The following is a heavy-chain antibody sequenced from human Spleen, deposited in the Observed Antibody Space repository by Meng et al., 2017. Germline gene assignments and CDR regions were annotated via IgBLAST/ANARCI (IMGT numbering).Heavy chain of an antibody. CDR1: GGSISTSGYY. CDR2: IPHRGSS. D-gene: IGHD3-10*01. J-gene: IGHJ1*01. Sequence: QVQLQEPGPGLVEPSQTLPLTCTVSGGSISTSGYYWGWIRQPPGKGLEWIGEIPHRGSSAYNPSLKSRVSMSIGKSKNQFSLKLTSVTAADTAVYHCLRGSGGSVWGQGTLVTVSS. CDR3: LRGSGGSV. V-gene: IGHV4-39*07.